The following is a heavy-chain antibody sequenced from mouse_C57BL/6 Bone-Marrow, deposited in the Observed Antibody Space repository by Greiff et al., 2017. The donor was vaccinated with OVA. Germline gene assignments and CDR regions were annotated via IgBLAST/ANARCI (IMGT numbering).Heavy chain of an antibody. CDR1: GFTFSSYA. CDR3: TRVAGTAWYFDV. CDR2: ISSGGDYI. V-gene: IGHV5-9-1*02. J-gene: IGHJ1*03. Sequence: EVMLVESGEGLVKPGGSLKLSCAASGFTFSSYAMSWVRQTPEKRLEWVAYISSGGDYIYYADTVKGRFTISRDNARNTLYLQMSSLKSEDTAMYYCTRVAGTAWYFDVWGTGTTVTVSS. D-gene: IGHD3-3*01.